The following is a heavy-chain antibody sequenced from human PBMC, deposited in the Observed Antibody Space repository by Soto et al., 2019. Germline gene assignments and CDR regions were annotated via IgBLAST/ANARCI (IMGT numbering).Heavy chain of an antibody. Sequence: GGSLRLSCVASGFTFSSYWMSWVRQAPGKGLEWVANIKQDGSEKYYVDSVKGRFTISRDNAKNSLYLQMNSLRAEDTAVYYCARDHSSSWYAFDIWGQGTMVTVSS. CDR3: ARDHSSSWYAFDI. D-gene: IGHD6-13*01. CDR1: GFTFSSYW. V-gene: IGHV3-7*01. CDR2: IKQDGSEK. J-gene: IGHJ3*02.